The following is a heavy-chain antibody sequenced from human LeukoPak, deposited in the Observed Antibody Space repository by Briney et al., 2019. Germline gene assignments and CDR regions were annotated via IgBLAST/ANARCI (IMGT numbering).Heavy chain of an antibody. J-gene: IGHJ4*02. CDR1: GGSFSGYY. CDR2: INHSGST. Sequence: SETLSLTCAVYGGSFSGYYWSWIRQPPGKGLEWIGEINHSGSTNYNPSLKSRVTISVDTSKNQFSLKLSSVTAADTAVYYCARGGITGTTFSLQKHFDYWGQGTLVTVSS. V-gene: IGHV4-34*01. CDR3: ARGGITGTTFSLQKHFDY. D-gene: IGHD1-20*01.